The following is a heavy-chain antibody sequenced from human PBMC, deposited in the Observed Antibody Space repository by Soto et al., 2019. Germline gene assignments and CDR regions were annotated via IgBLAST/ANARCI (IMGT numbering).Heavy chain of an antibody. Sequence: QEQLLESGGGVVQPGKSLRLSCVGFGFTFSNHGMHWVRQAPGKGLEWMAVISNDGKKRYYADSVKGRFTISRDNSQNTVYVQMDSLRDEDTDMYYCAKDPLAGGAGSFAPWGQGTLVTVSS. D-gene: IGHD6-19*01. V-gene: IGHV3-30*18. J-gene: IGHJ5*02. CDR3: AKDPLAGGAGSFAP. CDR2: ISNDGKKR. CDR1: GFTFSNHG.